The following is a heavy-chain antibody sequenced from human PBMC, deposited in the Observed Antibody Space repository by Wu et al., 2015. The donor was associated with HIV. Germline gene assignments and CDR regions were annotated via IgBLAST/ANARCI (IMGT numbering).Heavy chain of an antibody. V-gene: IGHV1-8*01. CDR2: MNPNSGNT. CDR1: GYTFTSYD. D-gene: IGHD3-10*01. Sequence: QVQLVQSGAEVKKPGASVKVSCKASGYTFTSYDINWVRQATGQGLEWMGWMNPNSGNTGYAQKFQGRVTMTRNTSISTAYMELSSLRSEDTAVYYCARLVGVVRGAVRADDAFDIWGQGTMVTVSS. CDR3: ARLVGVVRGAVRADDAFDI. J-gene: IGHJ3*02.